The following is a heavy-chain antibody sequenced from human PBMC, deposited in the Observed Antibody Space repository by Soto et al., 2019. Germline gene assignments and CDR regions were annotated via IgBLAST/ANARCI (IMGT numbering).Heavy chain of an antibody. Sequence: APETLSLTCTVSGGSVSSGSYYWSWIRQPPGKGLEWIGYIYNSGSTNYNPSLKSRVTISVDASRNHCSLRMSSVTAADTAVYCYATESDSGSYYFDYWGRGTLVTVSS. CDR3: ATESDSGSYYFDY. D-gene: IGHD3-10*01. CDR1: GGSVSSGSYY. J-gene: IGHJ4*02. V-gene: IGHV4-61*03. CDR2: IYNSGST.